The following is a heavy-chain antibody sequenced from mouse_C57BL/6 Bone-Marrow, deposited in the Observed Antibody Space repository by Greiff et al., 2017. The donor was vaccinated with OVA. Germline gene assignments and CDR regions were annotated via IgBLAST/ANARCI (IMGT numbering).Heavy chain of an antibody. D-gene: IGHD1-1*01. CDR3: ARLVLITTVVD. J-gene: IGHJ2*01. Sequence: EVQLQQSGPELVKPGASVKISCKASGYTFTDYYMNWVKQSHGKSLEWIGDINPNNGGTSYNQKFKGKATLTVDKSSSTAYMELRSLTSEDSAVYYCARLVLITTVVDWGQGTTLTVSS. CDR1: GYTFTDYY. CDR2: INPNNGGT. V-gene: IGHV1-26*01.